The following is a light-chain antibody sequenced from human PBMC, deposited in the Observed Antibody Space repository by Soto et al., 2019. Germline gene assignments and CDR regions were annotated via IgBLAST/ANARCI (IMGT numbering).Light chain of an antibody. Sequence: DIQMTQSPSTLSTSVGGSCTMTCRVSQTSSSWWAWYQPQPGKVPMRMIYDDYTLEAGVPSRVSRSRFGKACTLTTSSLQADDFATEYCQQYDSYSWRLGQGTKV. CDR1: QTSSSW. CDR2: DDY. J-gene: IGKJ1*01. CDR3: QQYDSYSWR. V-gene: IGKV1-5*01.